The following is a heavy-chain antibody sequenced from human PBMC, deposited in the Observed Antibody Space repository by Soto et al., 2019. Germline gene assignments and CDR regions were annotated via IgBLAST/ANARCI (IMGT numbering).Heavy chain of an antibody. J-gene: IGHJ6*02. CDR3: ASYRQLCQGDYYYYYGTGV. D-gene: IGHD5-18*01. CDR1: GGTFSSYA. CDR2: IIPIFGTA. V-gene: IGHV1-69*19. Sequence: QVQLVQSGAEVKKPGSSVKVSCKASGGTFSSYAISWVRQAPGQGLEWMGGIIPIFGTANYTQKFQGRLKITADEATSRAYRELSSLSSEDTAVYDCASYRQLCQGDYYYYYGTGVSGHGTTVTV.